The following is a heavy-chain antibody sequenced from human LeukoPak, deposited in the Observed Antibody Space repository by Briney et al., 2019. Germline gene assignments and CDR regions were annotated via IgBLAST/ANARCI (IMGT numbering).Heavy chain of an antibody. Sequence: GGSLRLSCAPSGFTFSSYGMHWVRQAPGKGLECVAFIRYDGSNKYYADSVKGRFTIPRDNSKNTPYLQMNSLRAEDTAVYYCAKEARNYYYGMDVWGQGTTVTVSS. CDR3: AKEARNYYYGMDV. CDR2: IRYDGSNK. J-gene: IGHJ6*02. CDR1: GFTFSSYG. V-gene: IGHV3-30*02.